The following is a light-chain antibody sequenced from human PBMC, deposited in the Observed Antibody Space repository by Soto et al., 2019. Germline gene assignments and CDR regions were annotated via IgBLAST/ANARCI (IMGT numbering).Light chain of an antibody. CDR3: QSSDSSLNV. V-gene: IGLV1-40*01. Sequence: QSALTQPPSVSGAPGQRVTISCTGSSSNIGAGYDVHWYQQLPGTAPKLLIYGNSNRPSGVPDRFSGSKSGTSASLAIIGLHAEDEADYYCQSSDSSLNVFGTGTKLTVL. J-gene: IGLJ1*01. CDR1: SSNIGAGYD. CDR2: GNS.